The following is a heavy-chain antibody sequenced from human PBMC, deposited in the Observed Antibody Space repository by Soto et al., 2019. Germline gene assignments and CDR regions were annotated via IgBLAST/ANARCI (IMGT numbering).Heavy chain of an antibody. D-gene: IGHD3-3*01. Sequence: QVQLVESGGGVVQPGRSLRLSCAASAFKFSNYGMHWVRQAPGKGLEWVATIWYDGSNKYYGDSVKGRFTISRDNPKNTLYLQMVSLRAEDTAVYYCTRDIRSDYFDCWGQGTLVTVSS. CDR1: AFKFSNYG. CDR3: TRDIRSDYFDC. J-gene: IGHJ4*02. CDR2: IWYDGSNK. V-gene: IGHV3-33*01.